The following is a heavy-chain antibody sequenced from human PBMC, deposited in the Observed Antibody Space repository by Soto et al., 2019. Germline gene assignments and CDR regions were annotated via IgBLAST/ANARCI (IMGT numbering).Heavy chain of an antibody. CDR2: MNPNSGNT. V-gene: IGHV1-8*01. CDR3: ARGEGDYYYYGMDV. Sequence: ASVKVSCKASGYTFTSCDINWVRQATGQGLEWMGWMNPNSGNTGYAQKFQGRVTMTRNTSISTAYMELSSLRSEDTAVYYCARGEGDYYYYGMDVWGQGTTVTVSS. J-gene: IGHJ6*02. CDR1: GYTFTSCD.